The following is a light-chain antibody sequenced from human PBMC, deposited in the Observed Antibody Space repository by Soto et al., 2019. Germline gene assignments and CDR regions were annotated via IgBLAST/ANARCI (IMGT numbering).Light chain of an antibody. V-gene: IGLV2-14*01. CDR2: EVS. CDR1: SSDVGAYNY. J-gene: IGLJ2*01. CDR3: SSYTSSNTLV. Sequence: QSVLTPPASVSGSPGQSITISCTGTSSDVGAYNYVSWYQQHPGKAPKLMIFEVSDRPSGVSNRFSGSKSGNTASLTSSGLQAEDEADYYCSSYTSSNTLVFGGGTKLT.